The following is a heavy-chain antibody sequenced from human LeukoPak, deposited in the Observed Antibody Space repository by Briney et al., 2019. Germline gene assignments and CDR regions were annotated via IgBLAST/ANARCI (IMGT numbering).Heavy chain of an antibody. Sequence: HGASVKVSCKASGYIFTSYYMHWVRQAPGQGLEWMGIINPSGGSTSYAQKFQGRVTMTRDTSISTAYMELSRLRSDDTAVYYCARDMVARPGYYYYYMDVWGKGTTVTVSS. V-gene: IGHV1-46*01. CDR1: GYIFTSYY. CDR2: INPSGGST. D-gene: IGHD2-15*01. J-gene: IGHJ6*03. CDR3: ARDMVARPGYYYYYMDV.